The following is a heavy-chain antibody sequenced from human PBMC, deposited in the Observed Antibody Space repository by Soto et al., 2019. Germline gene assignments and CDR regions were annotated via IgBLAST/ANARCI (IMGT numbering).Heavy chain of an antibody. CDR1: GYTFTSYA. V-gene: IGHV1-3*01. CDR3: ALRIAVAGFDY. D-gene: IGHD6-19*01. J-gene: IGHJ4*02. CDR2: INAGNGNT. Sequence: ASVKVSCKASGYTFTSYAVHWVRQAPGQRLEWMGWINAGNGNTKYSQKFQGRVTITRDTSASTAYMELSSLRSEDTAVYYCALRIAVAGFDYWGQGTLVTVSS.